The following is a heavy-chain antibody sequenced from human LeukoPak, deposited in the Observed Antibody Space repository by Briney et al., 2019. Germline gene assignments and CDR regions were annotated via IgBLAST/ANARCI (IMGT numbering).Heavy chain of an antibody. J-gene: IGHJ1*01. D-gene: IGHD6-13*01. V-gene: IGHV4-59*01. CDR2: IYYSGST. CDR1: GGSISSYY. Sequence: SETLSLTCTVSGGSISSYYWSWIPQAPGKGLKWMGYIYYSGSTNYNPSLKSRVTISVDTSKNQFSLKLCSVTAADTAVYYCARVSAYNSSWCYFQHWGQGTLVTVSS. CDR3: ARVSAYNSSWCYFQH.